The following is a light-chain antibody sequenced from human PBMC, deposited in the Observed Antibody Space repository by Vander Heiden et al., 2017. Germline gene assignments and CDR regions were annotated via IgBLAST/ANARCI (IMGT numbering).Light chain of an antibody. CDR1: QDIKSL. CDR3: QQYNGVPTT. CDR2: RAT. V-gene: IGKV1-16*01. Sequence: IQMTQSPSSLSASVGDRVSITCRASQDIKSLLAWFQQKPGEAPKSLIYRATFLHSGIPSRFSGSGYGTDFTLTIDNLQPEDFAIYYCQQYNGVPTTFGGGTKVEI. J-gene: IGKJ4*01.